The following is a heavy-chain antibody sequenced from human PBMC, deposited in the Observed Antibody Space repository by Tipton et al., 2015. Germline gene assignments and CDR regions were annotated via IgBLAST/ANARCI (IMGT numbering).Heavy chain of an antibody. CDR1: GGSIISDTYY. V-gene: IGHV4-61*01. CDR2: IFYSGST. J-gene: IGHJ5*02. Sequence: TLSLTCTVSGGSIISDTYYWSWIRQPPGKGLEWIAYIFYSGSTNYNPSLRSRVTLSVDTSKNQISLNLSFVTAADTAVYYCARAKGPNWFDPWGRGTLVTVSS. CDR3: ARAKGPNWFDP.